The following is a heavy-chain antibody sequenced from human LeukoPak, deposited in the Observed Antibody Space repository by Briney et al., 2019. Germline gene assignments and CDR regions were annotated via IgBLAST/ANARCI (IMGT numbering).Heavy chain of an antibody. V-gene: IGHV3-23*01. Sequence: YXMSWVRQAPGKGLEWVSAISGSGGSTYYADSVKGRFTISRDNSKNTLYLQMNSLRAEDTAVYYCAKDGWLAPGQDAFDIWGQGTMVTVSS. CDR3: AKDGWLAPGQDAFDI. J-gene: IGHJ3*02. CDR1: YX. CDR2: ISGSGGST. D-gene: IGHD6-19*01.